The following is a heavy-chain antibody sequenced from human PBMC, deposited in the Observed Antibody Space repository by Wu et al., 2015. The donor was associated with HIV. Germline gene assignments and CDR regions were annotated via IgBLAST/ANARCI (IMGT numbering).Heavy chain of an antibody. D-gene: IGHD6-13*01. CDR2: ISAYNGNT. Sequence: QVQLVQSGAEVKKPGASVKVSCKASGYTFTSYGISWVRQAPGQGLEWMGWISAYNGNTNYAQKLQGRVTMTTDTSTSTAYMELRSLRSDDTAVYYCARVTRPGIAAAGIRRGTLTYYYYYMDVWGKGTTVTVSS. J-gene: IGHJ6*03. V-gene: IGHV1-18*01. CDR3: ARVTRPGIAAAGIRRGTLTYYYYYMDV. CDR1: GYTFTSYG.